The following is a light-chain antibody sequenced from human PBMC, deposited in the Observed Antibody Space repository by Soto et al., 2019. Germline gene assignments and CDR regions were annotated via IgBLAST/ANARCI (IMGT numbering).Light chain of an antibody. J-gene: IGKJ4*01. CDR1: QGISNW. CDR2: AAS. CDR3: QQASSFPPT. Sequence: DIQMTQSPSSVSASVGDRVTITCRASQGISNWLAWYQQKPGKAPNLLIYAASSLQSGVPSRFNGSGSGTDFTLTISSLQPEDFATYYCQQASSFPPTFGGGTKVDIK. V-gene: IGKV1-12*01.